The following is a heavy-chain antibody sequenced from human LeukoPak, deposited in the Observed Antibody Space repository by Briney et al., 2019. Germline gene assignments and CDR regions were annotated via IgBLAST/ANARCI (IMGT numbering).Heavy chain of an antibody. CDR2: ITSSGDYI. CDR3: AREVAVTIFGVVMSHAFDI. CDR1: GFAFSTYS. D-gene: IGHD3-3*01. Sequence: PGESLRLSCAASGFAFSTYSMKWVRQAPGKGLEWVSSITSSGDYIFYADSVRGRFTVSRDNIENSLYLQMNSLRAEDTAVYYCAREVAVTIFGVVMSHAFDIWGQGTMVTVSS. J-gene: IGHJ3*02. V-gene: IGHV3-21*01.